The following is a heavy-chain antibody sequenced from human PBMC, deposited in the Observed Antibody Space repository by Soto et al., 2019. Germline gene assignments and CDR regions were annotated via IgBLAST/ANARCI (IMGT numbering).Heavy chain of an antibody. J-gene: IGHJ4*02. Sequence: GGSLRLSCAASGFTFRNYGMNWVRPAPGKGLEWVSYIGIGSSTKYYADSVKGRFTISRDNAKNSLYLQMNSLRAEDTAVYYCARTYYYDSSGYYYNFYWGQGTLVTVSS. D-gene: IGHD3-22*01. CDR2: IGIGSSTK. V-gene: IGHV3-48*01. CDR3: ARTYYYDSSGYYYNFY. CDR1: GFTFRNYG.